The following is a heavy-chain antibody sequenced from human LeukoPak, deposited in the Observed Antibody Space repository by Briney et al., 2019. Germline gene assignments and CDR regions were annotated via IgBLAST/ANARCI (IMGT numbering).Heavy chain of an antibody. CDR3: ARTLQVEGWEKMDP. J-gene: IGHJ5*02. V-gene: IGHV4-59*01. CDR2: LYYSGSA. CDR1: GGSINNYY. Sequence: SETLSLTCTVSGGSINNYYWTWIRQFPGEKLEWIGHLYYSGSADYNPSLKSRVTISGDTSKNQFSLKLTSVTAADTAVYYCARTLQVEGWEKMDPWGRGTLVTVSS. D-gene: IGHD5-24*01.